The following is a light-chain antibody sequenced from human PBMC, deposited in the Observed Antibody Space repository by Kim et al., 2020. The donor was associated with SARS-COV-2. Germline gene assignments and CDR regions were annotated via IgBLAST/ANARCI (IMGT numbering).Light chain of an antibody. CDR3: NSRDSSDDHLV. V-gene: IGLV3-19*01. Sequence: SSELTQDPAVSVALGQTVRITCQGDSLRSYYASWYQQKPGQAPVFVIYGKNNRPSGIPDRFSGSSSGNTASLTITGAQAEDEADYYCNSRDSSDDHLVFGTGTKVTVL. J-gene: IGLJ1*01. CDR1: SLRSYY. CDR2: GKN.